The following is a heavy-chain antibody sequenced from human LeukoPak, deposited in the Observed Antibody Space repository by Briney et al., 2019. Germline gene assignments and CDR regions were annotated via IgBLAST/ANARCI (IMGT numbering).Heavy chain of an antibody. D-gene: IGHD3-16*01. CDR1: GFTFTSYN. CDR3: ARAGGSHSFDY. Sequence: QPGGSLRLSCAASGFTFTSYNMNWVRQAPGKGLEWVSFISSSGTIMHHADSVKGRFTISRDNAKNSLYLQMTSLRDEDTAVYYCARAGGSHSFDYWGQGTLVTASS. CDR2: ISSSGTIM. J-gene: IGHJ4*02. V-gene: IGHV3-48*02.